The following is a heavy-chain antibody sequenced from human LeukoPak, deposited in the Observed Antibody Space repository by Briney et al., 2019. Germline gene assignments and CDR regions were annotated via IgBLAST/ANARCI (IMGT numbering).Heavy chain of an antibody. CDR2: IRSKANSYAT. CDR3: TTDPDGYNSVY. J-gene: IGHJ4*02. D-gene: IGHD5-24*01. V-gene: IGHV3-73*01. Sequence: GGSLRLSCAASGFTFSGSAMHWVRQASGKGLEWVGRIRSKANSYATAYAASVKGRFTISRDDSKNTAYLQMNSLKTEDTAVYYCTTDPDGYNSVYWGQGTLVTVSS. CDR1: GFTFSGSA.